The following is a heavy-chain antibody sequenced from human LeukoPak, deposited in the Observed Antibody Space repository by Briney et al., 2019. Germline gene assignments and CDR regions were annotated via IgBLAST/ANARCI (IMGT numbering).Heavy chain of an antibody. J-gene: IGHJ5*01. CDR3: ARGLDWIPAAIPFDP. CDR1: GYTFTMYY. D-gene: IGHD2-2*01. Sequence: ASVKVSCKASGYTFTMYYIHWVRQAPGQGLEWMGWINPNSGGTNYAQKFQGRVTMTRDTSISTAYMELSRLRSDDTAVYYCARGLDWIPAAIPFDPWGQGTLVTVSS. CDR2: INPNSGGT. V-gene: IGHV1-2*02.